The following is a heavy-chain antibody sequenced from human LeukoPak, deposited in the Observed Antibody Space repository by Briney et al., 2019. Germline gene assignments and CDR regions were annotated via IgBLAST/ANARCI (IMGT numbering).Heavy chain of an antibody. Sequence: SGGSLRLSCAASGFTFSSYAMSWVRQAPGKGLEWVSAIIGSGGNTYYADSVKGRFTISRDNSKNTLYMHMNSLRADDTAIYYCAKASAPSGYYYMDVRGKGTTVTVCS. CDR1: GFTFSSYA. V-gene: IGHV3-23*01. J-gene: IGHJ6*03. CDR2: IIGSGGNT. CDR3: AKASAPSGYYYMDV.